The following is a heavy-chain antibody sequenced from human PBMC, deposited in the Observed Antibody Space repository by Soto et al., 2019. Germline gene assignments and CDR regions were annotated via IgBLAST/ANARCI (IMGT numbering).Heavy chain of an antibody. J-gene: IGHJ5*01. V-gene: IGHV4-4*07. CDR1: GGSIRNYY. CDR3: SRAGNADNARVFDS. CDR2: IYTSGNT. Sequence: PATLSLTCTVSGGSIRNYYWSWIRQPAGTGLEWIGRIYTSGNTNYNPSLKGRVTMSVDMSKNQFSLKLSSVAAADTAVYYCSRAGNADNARVFDSCGQVPLVTVSS. D-gene: IGHD1-1*01.